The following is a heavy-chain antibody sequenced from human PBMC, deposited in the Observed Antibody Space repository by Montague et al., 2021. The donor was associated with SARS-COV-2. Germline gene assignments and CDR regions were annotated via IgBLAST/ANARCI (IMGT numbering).Heavy chain of an antibody. V-gene: IGHV4-59*08. D-gene: IGHD2-8*01. J-gene: IGHJ4*02. CDR3: ARLAVGYCTNGVCYTAFDY. Sequence: SETLSLTCTVSGGSISSHYWSWIRQPPGKGLEWIGYIYYSGSTNYNPSLKSRVTISVDTSKNQFSLKLSSVTAADTAVYYCARLAVGYCTNGVCYTAFDYWGQGTLVTVSS. CDR2: IYYSGST. CDR1: GGSISSHY.